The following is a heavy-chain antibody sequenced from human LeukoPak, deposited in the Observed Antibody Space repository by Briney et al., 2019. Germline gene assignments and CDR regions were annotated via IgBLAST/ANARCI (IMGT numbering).Heavy chain of an antibody. CDR1: GGSFSGYY. V-gene: IGHV4-34*01. CDR3: ARGLGYSSSFGTP. D-gene: IGHD6-6*01. CDR2: INHSGST. J-gene: IGHJ5*02. Sequence: PSETLSLTCAVSGGSFSGYYWSWIRQPPGKGLEWIGEINHSGSTNYNPSLKSRVTISVDTSKNQFTLKLSSVTAADTAVYYCARGLGYSSSFGTPWGQGTLVTVSS.